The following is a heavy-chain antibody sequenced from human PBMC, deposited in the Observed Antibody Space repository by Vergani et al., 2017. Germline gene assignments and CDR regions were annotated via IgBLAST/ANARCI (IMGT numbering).Heavy chain of an antibody. V-gene: IGHV1-69*06. CDR3: ARDATQYQLLFGFDY. Sequence: QVQLVQSGAEVKKPGSSVKVSCKASGGTFSSYAISWVRQAPGQGLEWMGGIIPIFGTANYAQKFQGRVTMTTDTSTSTAYMELRSLRSDDTAVYYCARDATQYQLLFGFDYWGQGTLVTVSS. CDR1: GGTFSSYA. J-gene: IGHJ4*02. D-gene: IGHD2-2*01. CDR2: IIPIFGTA.